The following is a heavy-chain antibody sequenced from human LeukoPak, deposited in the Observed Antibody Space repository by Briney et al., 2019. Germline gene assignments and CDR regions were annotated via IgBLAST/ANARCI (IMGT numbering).Heavy chain of an antibody. CDR2: ISSSSSV. Sequence: WVSYISSSSSVYYGDSVKGPFTISRDNAQNSLYLQMNSLRAEDTAVYYCATVGIAVAGTNYWGQGTLVTVSS. J-gene: IGHJ4*02. V-gene: IGHV3-69-1*01. CDR3: ATVGIAVAGTNY. D-gene: IGHD6-19*01.